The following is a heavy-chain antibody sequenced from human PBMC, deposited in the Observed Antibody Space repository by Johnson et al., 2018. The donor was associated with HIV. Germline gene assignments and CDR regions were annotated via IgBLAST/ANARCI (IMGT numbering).Heavy chain of an antibody. J-gene: IGHJ3*02. Sequence: MQLVESGGGLVKPGGSLRLSYAASGFTFSSYWMSWVRQAPGKGLEWVANITQDGSEKHYVDYVKGRVTISRDNAKNSLYLQMNSVRAEDTAVYYCTRDHYNFWSGDAFDIWGQGTMVTVSS. D-gene: IGHD3-3*01. CDR1: GFTFSSYW. V-gene: IGHV3-7*01. CDR3: TRDHYNFWSGDAFDI. CDR2: ITQDGSEK.